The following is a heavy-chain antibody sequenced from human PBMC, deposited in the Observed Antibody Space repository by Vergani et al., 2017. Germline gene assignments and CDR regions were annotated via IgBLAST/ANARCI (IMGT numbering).Heavy chain of an antibody. CDR3: GRGEDFYGLGSRLLDL. CDR2: MYHSGST. D-gene: IGHD3-10*01. J-gene: IGHJ5*02. CDR1: GGSMSGYY. Sequence: QVRLQESGPGLVKPSETLSLTCSVSGGSMSGYYWSWIRQPPGKELEWIGYMYHSGSTNYNPSLETRVTISGDTSKNQFSLKLNSVTAADTAVYYCGRGEDFYGLGSRLLDLWGQGILVTVSS. V-gene: IGHV4-59*01.